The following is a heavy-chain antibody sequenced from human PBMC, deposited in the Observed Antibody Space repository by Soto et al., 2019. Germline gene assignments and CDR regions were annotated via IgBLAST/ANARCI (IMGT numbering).Heavy chain of an antibody. J-gene: IGHJ4*02. CDR2: IRNKVNTYKT. V-gene: IGHV3-72*01. CDR3: VRVMGDGYFDY. D-gene: IGHD2-21*01. Sequence: EVQLVESGGGLVQPGGSLRLSCAASGFTFSDHYMDWVRQAPGKGLDWVGRIRNKVNTYKTEYATSVKGRFTISIDDSENSLFLQMNSLKAEDTALYYCVRVMGDGYFDYWGQGTLVTVSS. CDR1: GFTFSDHY.